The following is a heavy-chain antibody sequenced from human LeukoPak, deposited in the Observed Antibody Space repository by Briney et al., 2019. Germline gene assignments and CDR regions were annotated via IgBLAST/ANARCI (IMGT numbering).Heavy chain of an antibody. D-gene: IGHD3-10*01. CDR1: GFTFSSYG. CDR3: TREVSYYYGSGSYRNLYYFDY. Sequence: GGTLRLSCAASGFTFSSYGMSWVRQAPGKGLEWVSVLYSGGSTYYADSVKGRFTISRDNSKNTLYLQMNSLRAEDTAVYYCTREVSYYYGSGSYRNLYYFDYWGQGTLVTVSS. J-gene: IGHJ4*02. V-gene: IGHV3-53*01. CDR2: LYSGGST.